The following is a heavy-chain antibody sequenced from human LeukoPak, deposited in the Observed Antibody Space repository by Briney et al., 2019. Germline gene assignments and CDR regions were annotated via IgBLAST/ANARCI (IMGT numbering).Heavy chain of an antibody. J-gene: IGHJ2*01. D-gene: IGHD6-19*01. CDR1: GGSISSSNW. Sequence: SETLSLTCAFSGGSISSSNWWSWVRQPPGKGLEWIGEIYHSGSTNYNPSLKSRVTISVDKSKNQFSLKLSSVTAADTAVYYCARVGDGSGWYPAPHWYFDLWGRGTLVTVSS. CDR3: ARVGDGSGWYPAPHWYFDL. CDR2: IYHSGST. V-gene: IGHV4-4*02.